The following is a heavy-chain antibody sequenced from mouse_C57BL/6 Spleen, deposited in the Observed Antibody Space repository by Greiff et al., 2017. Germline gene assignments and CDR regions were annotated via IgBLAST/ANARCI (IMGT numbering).Heavy chain of an antibody. CDR2: ISYDGSN. Sequence: ESGPGLVKPSQSLSLTCSVTGYSITSGYYWNWIRQFPGNKLEWMGYISYDGSNNYNPSLKNRISITRDTSKNQFFLKLNSVTTEDTATYYCARQLRPFYAMDYWGQGTSVTVSS. CDR3: ARQLRPFYAMDY. J-gene: IGHJ4*01. V-gene: IGHV3-6*01. CDR1: GYSITSGYY. D-gene: IGHD3-2*02.